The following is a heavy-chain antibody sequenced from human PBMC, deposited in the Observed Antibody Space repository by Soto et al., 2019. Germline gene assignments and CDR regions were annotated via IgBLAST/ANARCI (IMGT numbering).Heavy chain of an antibody. D-gene: IGHD6-6*01. CDR2: ISNDGSNK. CDR1: GFSFSTYG. CDR3: AKVIRADSTSSNFYYYSGMDV. Sequence: QVQMVESGGGVVQPGRSLRLSCAASGFSFSTYGMHWVRQAPGKGLEWMAVISNDGSNKYYADSVKGRFTISRDNSKDTLFLQMNSLRGEDTAIYYCAKVIRADSTSSNFYYYSGMDVRGQGATVTVSS. J-gene: IGHJ6*02. V-gene: IGHV3-30*18.